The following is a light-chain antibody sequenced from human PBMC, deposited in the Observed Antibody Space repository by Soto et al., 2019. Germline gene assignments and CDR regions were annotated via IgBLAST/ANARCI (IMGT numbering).Light chain of an antibody. CDR2: AAS. V-gene: IGKV1-39*01. J-gene: IGKJ1*01. CDR1: QSISSY. CDR3: QQSYSTRWT. Sequence: DIQMTQSPSSLSASLGDRVTITCRASQSISSYLNWYQQKPGKAPKLLIYAASSLQSGVPSRFSGSGSGTDFTLTISSLQPEDFATYYCQQSYSTRWTFGQGTKVDIK.